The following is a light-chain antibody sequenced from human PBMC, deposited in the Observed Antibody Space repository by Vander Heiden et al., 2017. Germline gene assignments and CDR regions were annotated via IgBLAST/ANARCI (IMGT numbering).Light chain of an antibody. J-gene: IGLJ1*01. CDR1: SSDVGGYNY. CDR3: SSYTSSSTFVFV. V-gene: IGLV2-14*03. Sequence: QSALTQPASVSGSPGQSITISCTGSSSDVGGYNYVSWYQQHPGKAPKLMIYDVTNRPSGVSNRFSGSKSGNTASLTISGLQAEDEADYCCSSYTSSSTFVFVFGTGTKVTVL. CDR2: DVT.